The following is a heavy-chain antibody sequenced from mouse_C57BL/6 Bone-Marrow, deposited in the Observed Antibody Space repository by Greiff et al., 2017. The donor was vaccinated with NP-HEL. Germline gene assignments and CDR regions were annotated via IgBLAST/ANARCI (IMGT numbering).Heavy chain of an antibody. CDR3: ARGTMSYYFDY. CDR2: IYPRSGNT. J-gene: IGHJ2*01. CDR1: GYTFTSYG. Sequence: VQLQQSGAELARPGASVKLSCKASGYTFTSYGISWVKQRTGQGLEWIGEIYPRSGNTYYKEKFKSKATLTVDKSSSTAYMQLSSLTSEDSAVYYCARGTMSYYFDYWGQGTTLTVSS. V-gene: IGHV1-81*01. D-gene: IGHD1-1*02.